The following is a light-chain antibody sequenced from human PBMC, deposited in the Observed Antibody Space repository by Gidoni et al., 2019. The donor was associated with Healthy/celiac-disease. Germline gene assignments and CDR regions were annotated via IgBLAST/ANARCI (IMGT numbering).Light chain of an antibody. CDR2: AAS. V-gene: IGKV1-39*01. CDR1: QSISSY. CDR3: QQSYSTPGT. Sequence: DIQITQSPSSLSASVGDRVTITCRASQSISSYLNWYQQKPGKAPKLLIYAASSLQSGVPSRFSGSGSGTDFTITISSLQPEDFETYYCQQSYSTPGTFGGGTKVEIK. J-gene: IGKJ4*01.